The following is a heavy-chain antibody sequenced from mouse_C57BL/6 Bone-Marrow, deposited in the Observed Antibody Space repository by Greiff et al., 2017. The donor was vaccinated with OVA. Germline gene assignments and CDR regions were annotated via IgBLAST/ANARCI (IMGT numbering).Heavy chain of an antibody. Sequence: EVQRVESGGGLVQSGRSLRLSCATSGFTFSDFYMEWVRQAPGKGLEWIAASRNKANDYTTEYSASVKGRFIVSRDTSQSILYLQMNALRAEDTAIYYCARDADYDSLAMDYWGQGTSVTVSS. CDR1: GFTFSDFY. V-gene: IGHV7-1*01. CDR2: SRNKANDYTT. CDR3: ARDADYDSLAMDY. D-gene: IGHD2-4*01. J-gene: IGHJ4*01.